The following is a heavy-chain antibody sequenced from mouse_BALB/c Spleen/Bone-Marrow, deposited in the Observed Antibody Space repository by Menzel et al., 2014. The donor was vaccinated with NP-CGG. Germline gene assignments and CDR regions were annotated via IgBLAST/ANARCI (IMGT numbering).Heavy chain of an antibody. J-gene: IGHJ3*01. Sequence: VQLKESGAELVKPGASVKLSCTASGFNIKDTYMHWVKQRPEQGLEWIGRIDPANGNTKYDPKFQGKATITADTSSNTAYLQLSSLTSEDTAVYCCASYYYGSSRFAYWGQGTLVTVSA. CDR3: ASYYYGSSRFAY. CDR2: IDPANGNT. V-gene: IGHV14-3*02. CDR1: GFNIKDTY. D-gene: IGHD1-1*01.